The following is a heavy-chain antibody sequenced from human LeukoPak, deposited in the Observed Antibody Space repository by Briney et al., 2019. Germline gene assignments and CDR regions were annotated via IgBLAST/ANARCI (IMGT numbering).Heavy chain of an antibody. D-gene: IGHD3-9*01. CDR1: GXTFSSYS. CDR2: ISSSSSYI. CDR3: AREPKYYDILTGWYYFDY. V-gene: IGHV3-21*01. J-gene: IGHJ4*02. Sequence: PGGXXXXSXAAXGXTFSSYSMNWVRQAPGKGLEWVSSISSSSSYIYYADSVKGRFTVSRDNAKNSLYLQMNSLRAEDTAVYYCAREPKYYDILTGWYYFDYWGQGTLVTVSS.